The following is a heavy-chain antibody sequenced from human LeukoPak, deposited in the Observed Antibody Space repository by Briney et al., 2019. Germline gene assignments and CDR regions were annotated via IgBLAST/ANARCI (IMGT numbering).Heavy chain of an antibody. CDR3: ARDMEPTITMVRGVIPFDP. V-gene: IGHV1-18*01. Sequence: ASVTVSCKPSGYTFTSYGISWVRQAPGQGLEWMGWISAYNGNTNYAQKLQGRVTMTTDTSTSTAYMELRSLRSDDTAVYYCARDMEPTITMVRGVIPFDPWGQGTLVTVSS. CDR1: GYTFTSYG. CDR2: ISAYNGNT. J-gene: IGHJ5*02. D-gene: IGHD3-10*01.